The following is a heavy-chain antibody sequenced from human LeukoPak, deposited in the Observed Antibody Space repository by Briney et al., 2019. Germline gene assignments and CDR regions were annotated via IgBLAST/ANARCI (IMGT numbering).Heavy chain of an antibody. J-gene: IGHJ4*02. V-gene: IGHV3-23*01. CDR1: GFTFSSYA. Sequence: GGSLRLSCAASGFTFSSYAMSWVRQAPGKGLEWVSAISGRGGSTYYADSVKGRFTISRDNSKNTLFLQMNSLRAEDTAVYYCAKKLIAVAGPFDYWGQGSLVTVSS. D-gene: IGHD6-19*01. CDR3: AKKLIAVAGPFDY. CDR2: ISGRGGST.